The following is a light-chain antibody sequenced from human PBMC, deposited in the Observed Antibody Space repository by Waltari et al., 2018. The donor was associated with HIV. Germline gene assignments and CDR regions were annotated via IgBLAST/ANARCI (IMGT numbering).Light chain of an antibody. CDR2: DAS. CDR3: QQRSNWPPT. CDR1: QSVNSN. J-gene: IGKJ3*01. V-gene: IGKV3-11*01. Sequence: EIVLTQSPATLSLSPGERATLSCRASQSVNSNLAWYQQRPGQAPRLLIYDASNRTTGIPARFSGSGSGTDFTLTISSLDPEDFAVYYCQQRSNWPPTFGPGTKVDSK.